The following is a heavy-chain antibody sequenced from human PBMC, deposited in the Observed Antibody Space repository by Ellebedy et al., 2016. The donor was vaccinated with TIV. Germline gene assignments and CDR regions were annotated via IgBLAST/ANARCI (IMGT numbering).Heavy chain of an antibody. V-gene: IGHV4-59*08. J-gene: IGHJ5*02. CDR1: GGSLSGFH. CDR2: ISYSGVT. Sequence: SETLSLTXTVSGGSLSGFHWSWIRQTPGKGLEWIGYISYSGVTSYNPSLKSRVIISVDTSKNQFSLKLSSVTAADTALYYCASPTLAVAGTENWFDPWGQGTLVTVSS. CDR3: ASPTLAVAGTENWFDP. D-gene: IGHD6-19*01.